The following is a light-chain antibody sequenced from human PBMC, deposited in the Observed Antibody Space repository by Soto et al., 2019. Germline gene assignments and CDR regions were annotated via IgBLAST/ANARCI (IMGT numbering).Light chain of an antibody. Sequence: EIVLTQSPGTLSLSPGERATLSCRASQSVSSSYLAWYQQNPGQAPRLLIYGASSRATGIPDRFSGSGSGTDFTLTISRLEPEDFAVYYCQQYGSSPFTFGAGTKVDIK. CDR1: QSVSSSY. V-gene: IGKV3-20*01. CDR3: QQYGSSPFT. J-gene: IGKJ3*01. CDR2: GAS.